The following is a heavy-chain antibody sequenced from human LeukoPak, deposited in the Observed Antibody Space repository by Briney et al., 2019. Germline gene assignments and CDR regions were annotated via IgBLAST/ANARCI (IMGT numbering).Heavy chain of an antibody. J-gene: IGHJ4*02. CDR3: ARDRRYGGQWYYFDY. Sequence: GGSLRLSCAASGFTFSSYWMSWVRQAPGKGLEWVANIKQDGSEKYYVDSVKGRFTISRDNAKNSLYLQMNSLRAEDTAVYYCARDRRYGGQWYYFDYWGQGTLVTVSS. D-gene: IGHD4-23*01. CDR1: GFTFSSYW. CDR2: IKQDGSEK. V-gene: IGHV3-7*01.